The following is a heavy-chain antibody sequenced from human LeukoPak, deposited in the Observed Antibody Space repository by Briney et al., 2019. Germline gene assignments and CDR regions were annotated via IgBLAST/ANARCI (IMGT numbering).Heavy chain of an antibody. J-gene: IGHJ4*02. CDR2: IYYSGST. CDR3: AREFYDVWGSYRYTGRYFDY. V-gene: IGHV4-39*07. Sequence: PSETLSLTCTVSGGSISSSSYYWGWIRQPPGKGLEWIGSIYYSGSTYYNPSLKSRVTISVDTSKNQFSLKLSSVTAADTAVYYCAREFYDVWGSYRYTGRYFDYWGQGTLVTVSS. D-gene: IGHD3-16*02. CDR1: GGSISSSSYY.